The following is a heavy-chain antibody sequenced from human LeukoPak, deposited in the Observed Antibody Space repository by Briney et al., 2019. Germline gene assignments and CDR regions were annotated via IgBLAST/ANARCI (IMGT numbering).Heavy chain of an antibody. CDR1: GFTFSSYA. CDR3: AREEGLVLDY. CDR2: ISYDGSNN. Sequence: GGSLRLSCAASGFTFSSYAMHWVRQAPGKGLEWVAVISYDGSNNYYADSVKGRFTISRDYSKNTLYLQMNSLRAEDTAVYYCAREEGLVLDYWGQGTLVTVSS. D-gene: IGHD2-8*02. J-gene: IGHJ4*02. V-gene: IGHV3-30-3*01.